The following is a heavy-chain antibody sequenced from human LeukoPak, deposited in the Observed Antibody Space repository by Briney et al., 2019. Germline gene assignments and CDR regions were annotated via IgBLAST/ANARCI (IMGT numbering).Heavy chain of an antibody. Sequence: GGSLRLSCAASGFTVSTNYVSWVRQAPGKGLEWVSSISSSDNSMFYAESVKGRFTISRDNAKNSLYLQMNSLRAEDTAVYYCARGDRRDYWGQGTLVTVSS. CDR1: GFTVSTNY. J-gene: IGHJ4*02. CDR2: ISSSDNSM. CDR3: ARGDRRDY. D-gene: IGHD3-22*01. V-gene: IGHV3-21*01.